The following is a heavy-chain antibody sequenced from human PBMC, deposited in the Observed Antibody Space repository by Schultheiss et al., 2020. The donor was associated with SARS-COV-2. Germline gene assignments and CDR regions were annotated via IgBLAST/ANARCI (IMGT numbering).Heavy chain of an antibody. J-gene: IGHJ4*02. CDR1: GYTFTSYG. CDR3: ARASTETLALPDDY. Sequence: SVKVSCKASGYTFTSYGISWVRQAPGQGLEWMGGIIPIFGTANYAQKFQGRVTITADKSTSTAYMELSSLRSEDTAVYYCARASTETLALPDDYWGQGTLVTVSS. D-gene: IGHD4-17*01. V-gene: IGHV1-69*06. CDR2: IIPIFGTA.